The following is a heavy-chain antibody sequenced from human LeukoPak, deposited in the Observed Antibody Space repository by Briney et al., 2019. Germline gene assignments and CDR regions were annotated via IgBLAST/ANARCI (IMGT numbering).Heavy chain of an antibody. CDR3: TRWRGGSGYCSGGSCPTSSHIDV. Sequence: GGSLRLSCAASGFTFSGSAMHWVRQASGKGRGWVGRVRSKANSSATAYASSVKGRFTISRDDSKNTAYLQMNSLKTEDTAVYYCTRWRGGSGYCSGGSCPTSSHIDVWGKGTTVTVSS. D-gene: IGHD2-15*01. CDR1: GFTFSGSA. V-gene: IGHV3-73*01. CDR2: VRSKANSSAT. J-gene: IGHJ6*04.